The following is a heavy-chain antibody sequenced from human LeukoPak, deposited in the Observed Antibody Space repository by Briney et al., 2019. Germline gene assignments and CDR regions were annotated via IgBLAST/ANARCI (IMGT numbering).Heavy chain of an antibody. CDR2: INPNSGGT. D-gene: IGHD1-26*01. V-gene: IGHV1-2*02. CDR3: ARDRKWELLRGYYFDY. Sequence: ASVKVSCKASGYTFTGYYMHWVRQALGQGLEWMGWINPNSGGTNYAQKFQGRVTMTRDTSISTAYMELSRLRSDDTAVYYCARDRKWELLRGYYFDYWGQGTLVTVSS. CDR1: GYTFTGYY. J-gene: IGHJ4*02.